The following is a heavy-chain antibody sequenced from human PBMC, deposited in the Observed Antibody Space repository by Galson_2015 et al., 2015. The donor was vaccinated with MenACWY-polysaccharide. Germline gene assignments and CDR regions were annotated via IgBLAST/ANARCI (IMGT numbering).Heavy chain of an antibody. CDR1: GYTFTSYG. D-gene: IGHD1-26*01. J-gene: IGHJ4*02. Sequence: SVKVSCKASGYTFTSYGISWVRQAPGQGLEWMGWISPYTGNTNYAQKLQGRVTMTTDTSTSTAYMELRSLRYDDTAMYYCATGRNASASDPLDYWGQGSLVTVSS. CDR3: ATGRNASASDPLDY. V-gene: IGHV1-18*01. CDR2: ISPYTGNT.